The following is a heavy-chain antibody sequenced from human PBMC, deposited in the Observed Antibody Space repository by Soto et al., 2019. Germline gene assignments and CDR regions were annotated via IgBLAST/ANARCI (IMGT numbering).Heavy chain of an antibody. J-gene: IGHJ3*02. CDR3: ARAGITIFGVVIRSAFDI. Sequence: ASVKVSCKASGYTFTGYYMHWVRHAPGQGLEWMGWINPNSGGTNYAQKFQGWVTMTRDTSISTAYMELSRLRSDDTAVYYCARAGITIFGVVIRSAFDIWAQGTMVTVSS. V-gene: IGHV1-2*04. D-gene: IGHD3-3*01. CDR1: GYTFTGYY. CDR2: INPNSGGT.